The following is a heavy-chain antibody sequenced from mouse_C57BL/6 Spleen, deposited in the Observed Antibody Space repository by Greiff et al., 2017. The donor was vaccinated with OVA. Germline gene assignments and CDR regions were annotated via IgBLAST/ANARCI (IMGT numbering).Heavy chain of an antibody. CDR3: ARHASLYGRERDYAMDY. Sequence: QVQLQQSGAELVKPGASVKLSCKASGYTFTEYTIHWVKQRSGQGLEWIGWFYPGSGSIKYNEKFKDKATLTADKSSSTVYMELSRLTSEDSAVYFCARHASLYGRERDYAMDYWGQGTSVTVSS. J-gene: IGHJ4*01. CDR1: GYTFTEYT. V-gene: IGHV1-62-2*01. CDR2: FYPGSGSI. D-gene: IGHD1-1*01.